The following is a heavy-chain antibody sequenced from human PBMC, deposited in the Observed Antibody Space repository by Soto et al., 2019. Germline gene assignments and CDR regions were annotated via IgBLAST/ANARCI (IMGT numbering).Heavy chain of an antibody. CDR2: IDSTSSEI. Sequence: GGSLRLSCETSGFTFSHYNMNWVRQAPGKGLEWVSSIDSTSSEIHYAESVQGRFTVSRDNAKNSLYLQMNSLEAEDTAVYYCATGYCSDRSCYSVASNIGEYWGQGTLVTVSS. J-gene: IGHJ4*02. D-gene: IGHD2-15*01. CDR3: ATGYCSDRSCYSVASNIGEY. V-gene: IGHV3-21*06. CDR1: GFTFSHYN.